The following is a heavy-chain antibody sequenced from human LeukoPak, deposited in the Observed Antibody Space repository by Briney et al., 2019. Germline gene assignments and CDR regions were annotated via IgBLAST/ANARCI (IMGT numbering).Heavy chain of an antibody. V-gene: IGHV3-30*18. CDR1: GFTFSSYG. CDR3: AKLTYGDTRGYYFDY. Sequence: GGSLRLSCAASGFTFSSYGMHWVRQAPGKGLEWVAVISYDGSNKYYADSVKGRFTISRDNSKNTLYLQMNSLRAEDTAVYYCAKLTYGDTRGYYFDYWGQGTLATVSS. CDR2: ISYDGSNK. D-gene: IGHD4-17*01. J-gene: IGHJ4*02.